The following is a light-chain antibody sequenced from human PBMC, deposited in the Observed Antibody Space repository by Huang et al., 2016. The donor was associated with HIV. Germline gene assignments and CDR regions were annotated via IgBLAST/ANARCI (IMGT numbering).Light chain of an antibody. CDR3: QQYASFPIT. CDR2: DAS. CDR1: QDITNY. J-gene: IGKJ5*01. Sequence: DIQMTQSPSSLSASVGDRVTITCQASQDITNYLNWYQHKPGKAPKLLIYDASNLETGVPSRFSGSGSGTDFTFTINSLQPEDTATYYCQQYASFPITFGQGTRLEI. V-gene: IGKV1-33*01.